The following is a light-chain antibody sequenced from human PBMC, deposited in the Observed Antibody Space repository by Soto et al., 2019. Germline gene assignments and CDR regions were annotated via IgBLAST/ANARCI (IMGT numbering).Light chain of an antibody. Sequence: VVLTQSPPTLSLSPGESATLSCRASQSVGSNLAWYHQKRGQAPRLLIYDATERATGIPARFTGSRSGSDCTLSSSSLEPDDFAVYYCQQRSDRLSFGGGTELAI. V-gene: IGKV3-11*01. CDR1: QSVGSN. CDR3: QQRSDRLS. J-gene: IGKJ4*01. CDR2: DAT.